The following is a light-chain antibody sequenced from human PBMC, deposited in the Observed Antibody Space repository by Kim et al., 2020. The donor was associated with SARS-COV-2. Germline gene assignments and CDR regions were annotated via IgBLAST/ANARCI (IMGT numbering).Light chain of an antibody. J-gene: IGKJ1*01. V-gene: IGKV1-39*01. Sequence: DIQMTQSPSSLSASVGDRVTITCRASQSISSYLNWYQQKPGKAPKLLIYAASSLQSGVPSRFSGSGSGTDFTLTISNLQPEDFATYYCQRSYSTPWTFGQGTKVDIQ. CDR2: AAS. CDR3: QRSYSTPWT. CDR1: QSISSY.